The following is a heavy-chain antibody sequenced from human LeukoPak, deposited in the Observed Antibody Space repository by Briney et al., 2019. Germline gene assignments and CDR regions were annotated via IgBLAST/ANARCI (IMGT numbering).Heavy chain of an antibody. CDR1: GITLSSYW. CDR2: INSDGGNT. J-gene: IGHJ4*02. CDR3: AKNGWLRSSGLWGDY. V-gene: IGHV3-74*03. D-gene: IGHD5-12*01. Sequence: GGSLRLSCAASGITLSSYWMHWVRQAPGKGLVWVSRINSDGGNTKYADSVKGRFTISRDNSKSTLYLQMNSLRAEDTAIYYCAKNGWLRSSGLWGDYWGQGALVTVSS.